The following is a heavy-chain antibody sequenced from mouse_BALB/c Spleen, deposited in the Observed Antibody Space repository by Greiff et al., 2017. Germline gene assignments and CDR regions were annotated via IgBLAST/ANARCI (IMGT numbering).Heavy chain of an antibody. CDR1: GFSLTSYG. V-gene: IGHV2-9*02. Sequence: VKVVESGPGLVAPSQSLSITCTVSGFSLTSYGVHWVRQPPGKGLEWLGVIWAGGSTNYNSALMSRLSISKDNSKSQVFLKMNSLQTDDTAMYYCAKDCEWGFDCRGQGTTLTVSS. D-gene: IGHD1-3*01. CDR3: AKDCEWGFDC. J-gene: IGHJ2*01. CDR2: IWAGGST.